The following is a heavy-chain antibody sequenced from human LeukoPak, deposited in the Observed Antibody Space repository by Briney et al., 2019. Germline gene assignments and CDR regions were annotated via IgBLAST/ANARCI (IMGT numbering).Heavy chain of an antibody. CDR2: INHSGST. CDR3: ARRGNSSGSKWFDP. D-gene: IGHD6-19*01. Sequence: PSETLSLTCAVYGGSFSGYYWSWIRQPPGKGLEWIGEINHSGSTNYNPSLKSRVTRSVDTSKNQFSLKLSSVTAADTAVYYCARRGNSSGSKWFDPWGQGTLVTVSS. J-gene: IGHJ5*02. V-gene: IGHV4-34*01. CDR1: GGSFSGYY.